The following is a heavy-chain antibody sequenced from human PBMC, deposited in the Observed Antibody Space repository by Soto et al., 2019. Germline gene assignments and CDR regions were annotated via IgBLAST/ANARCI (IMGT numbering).Heavy chain of an antibody. D-gene: IGHD3-16*01. CDR1: GFTVSDHY. Sequence: EEQLVESGGGLVQPGGSLRLSCAASGFTVSDHYMTWVRQAPGKGLEWVSVIYSGGSTYYADSVKGRFTISRDNAKTTLYLQINSLRAEDTAVYYCARDHRGTFPRYAYYGMDVWGQGTAVMVSS. V-gene: IGHV3-66*01. CDR3: ARDHRGTFPRYAYYGMDV. CDR2: IYSGGST. J-gene: IGHJ6*02.